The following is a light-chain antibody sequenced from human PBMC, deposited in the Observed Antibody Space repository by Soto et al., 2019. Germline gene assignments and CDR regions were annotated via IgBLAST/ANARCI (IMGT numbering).Light chain of an antibody. V-gene: IGKV1-9*01. Sequence: DIQMTQSPSSLSASVGDRVTITCRASQGISSYLAWYQQKPGKAPKLLMYAASTFKSGVPLMFSGSGSGTDFTLTISSLQPEGFATYFCQQLNSYPITCGQGTRREIK. CDR2: AAS. CDR3: QQLNSYPIT. J-gene: IGKJ5*01. CDR1: QGISSY.